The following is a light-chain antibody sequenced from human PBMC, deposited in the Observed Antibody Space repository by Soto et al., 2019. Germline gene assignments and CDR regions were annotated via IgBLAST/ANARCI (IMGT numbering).Light chain of an antibody. CDR1: SSDVGGYNY. CDR2: EVS. CDR3: SSYTSSSTLEVV. V-gene: IGLV2-14*01. Sequence: ALTQPASVSGSPGQSITISCTGTSSDVGGYNYVSWYQQHPGKAPKLMIYEVSNRPSGVSNRFSGSKSGNTASLTISGLQAEDEADYYCSSYTSSSTLEVVFGGGTKLTVL. J-gene: IGLJ2*01.